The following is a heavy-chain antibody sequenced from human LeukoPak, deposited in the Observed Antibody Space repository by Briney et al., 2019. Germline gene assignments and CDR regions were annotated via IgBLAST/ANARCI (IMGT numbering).Heavy chain of an antibody. J-gene: IGHJ4*02. CDR3: ARDRRHQLVRDFDY. D-gene: IGHD6-13*01. Sequence: GGSLRLSCAASGFTFSDYYMSWLRQAPGKGLEWVSYISSSSSTIYYADSVKGRFTISRDNAKNSLYLQMNSVRDEDAAVYYCARDRRHQLVRDFDYWGQGTLVTVSS. CDR2: ISSSSSTI. CDR1: GFTFSDYY. V-gene: IGHV3-11*04.